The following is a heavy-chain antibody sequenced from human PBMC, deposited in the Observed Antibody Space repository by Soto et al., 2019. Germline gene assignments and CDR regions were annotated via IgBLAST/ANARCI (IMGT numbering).Heavy chain of an antibody. Sequence: GGSLRLSCAASGFTFSSYAMSWVRQAPGKGLEWVSAISGSGGSTYYADSVKGRFTISRDNSKNTLYLQMNSLRAEDTAVYYCAKDHPDIVVVPAAYYFDYWGQGTLVTGSS. J-gene: IGHJ4*02. V-gene: IGHV3-23*01. D-gene: IGHD2-2*01. CDR1: GFTFSSYA. CDR3: AKDHPDIVVVPAAYYFDY. CDR2: ISGSGGST.